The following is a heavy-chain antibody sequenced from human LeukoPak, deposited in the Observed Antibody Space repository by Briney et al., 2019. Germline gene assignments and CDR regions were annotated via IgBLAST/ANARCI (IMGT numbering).Heavy chain of an antibody. CDR3: ATRDVNYGLGGDYMDG. CDR2: TTASGSYI. CDR1: GLRSDSYG. V-gene: IGHV3-21*01. J-gene: IGHJ6*03. D-gene: IGHD3-10*01. Sequence: PGGSLGLSYAASGLRSDSYGMNWVRQAPGKGLEWVSSTTASGSYIFYADSVKGRFTISKDNAKNSLFLEMISLRVEDAAVNYCATRDVNYGLGGDYMDGWGKGTTVTVSS.